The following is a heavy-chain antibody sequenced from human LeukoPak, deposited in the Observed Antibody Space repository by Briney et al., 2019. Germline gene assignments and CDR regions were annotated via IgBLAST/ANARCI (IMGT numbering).Heavy chain of an antibody. D-gene: IGHD6-19*01. CDR3: AKAVAGNWFDP. CDR2: ISSSGSTI. J-gene: IGHJ5*02. CDR1: GFTFSDYY. V-gene: IGHV3-11*04. Sequence: GGSLRLSCAASGFTFSDYYMSWIRQAPGKGLEWVSYISSSGSTIYYADSVKGRFTISRDNAKNSLYLQMNSLGAEDTAVYYCAKAVAGNWFDPWGQGTLVTVSS.